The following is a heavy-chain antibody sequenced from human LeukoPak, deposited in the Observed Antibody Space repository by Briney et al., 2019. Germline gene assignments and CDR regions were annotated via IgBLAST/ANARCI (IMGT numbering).Heavy chain of an antibody. Sequence: PSETLSLTCTVSGGSISSSSYYWGWIRQPPGKGLEWIGSIYYSGSTYYNPSLKSRVTISVDTSKNQFSLKLSSVTAADTAVYYCAREVGDFETENWFDPWGQGTLVTVSS. CDR2: IYYSGST. CDR3: AREVGDFETENWFDP. D-gene: IGHD1-14*01. V-gene: IGHV4-39*02. J-gene: IGHJ5*02. CDR1: GGSISSSSYY.